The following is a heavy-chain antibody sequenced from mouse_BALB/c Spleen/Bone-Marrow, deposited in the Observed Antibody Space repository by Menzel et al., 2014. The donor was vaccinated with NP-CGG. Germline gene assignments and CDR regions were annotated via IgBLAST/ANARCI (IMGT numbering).Heavy chain of an antibody. CDR3: ARGGIGRSLDY. Sequence: VQLQESGPELVKPGTLVKISCKASGYSFTDYDINWVKQRPGQGLEWIGWIYPGDGSTKYNEKFKGKATLTADRSSSTXXXXLSSLTSESSAVYFCARGGIGRSLDYWGQGTSVTVSS. CDR1: GYSFTDYD. D-gene: IGHD3-3*01. CDR2: IYPGDGST. J-gene: IGHJ4*01. V-gene: IGHV1S56*01.